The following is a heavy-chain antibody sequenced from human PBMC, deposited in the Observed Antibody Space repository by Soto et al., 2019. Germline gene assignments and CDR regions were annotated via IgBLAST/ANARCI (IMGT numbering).Heavy chain of an antibody. CDR2: IDPSGGSA. Sequence: GASVKVSCKASGYTFTSHYMHWVRQAPGQGLEWMGIIDPSGGSATYAQKFQGRVTMTRDTSTSTVYMELSSLRSEDTAVYYCARPKYYYDSSGYYFFSHWGQGTLVTVSS. CDR1: GYTFTSHY. D-gene: IGHD3-22*01. V-gene: IGHV1-46*01. CDR3: ARPKYYYDSSGYYFFSH. J-gene: IGHJ4*02.